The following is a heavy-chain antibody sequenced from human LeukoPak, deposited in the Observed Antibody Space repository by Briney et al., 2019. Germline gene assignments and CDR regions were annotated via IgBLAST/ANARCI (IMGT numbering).Heavy chain of an antibody. V-gene: IGHV3-9*01. CDR1: GFTFDDYA. Sequence: PGGSLRLSCAASGFTFDDYAMHWVRQAPGKGLEWVSGISWNSGSIGYADSVKGRFTISRDNAKNSLYLQMNSLRAEDTALYYCAKDTAGGIAVAFDYWGQGTLVTVSS. D-gene: IGHD6-19*01. CDR3: AKDTAGGIAVAFDY. J-gene: IGHJ4*02. CDR2: ISWNSGSI.